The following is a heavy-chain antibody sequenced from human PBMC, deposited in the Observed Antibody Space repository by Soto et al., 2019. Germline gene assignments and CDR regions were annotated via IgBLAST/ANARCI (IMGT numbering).Heavy chain of an antibody. Sequence: EVQLVESGGGLVQPGGSLRLSCAASGFTFSSYEMNWVRQAPGKGLEWVSYISSSGSTIYYADSVKGRFTISRDNAKNSLYLQMNSLRAEDTAVYYCARGLIISSYYNYYFDYWGQGTLVTVSS. J-gene: IGHJ4*02. V-gene: IGHV3-48*03. CDR3: ARGLIISSYYNYYFDY. D-gene: IGHD3-10*01. CDR2: ISSSGSTI. CDR1: GFTFSSYE.